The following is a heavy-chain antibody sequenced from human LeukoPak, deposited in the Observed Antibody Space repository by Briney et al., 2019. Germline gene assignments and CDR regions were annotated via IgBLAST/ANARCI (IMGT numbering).Heavy chain of an antibody. D-gene: IGHD3-3*01. Sequence: GGSLRLSCAVSGFTFSTYAMYWVRQAPGKGLEYVAAINSNGGSTYYANSVKGRFTISRDNSKNTLYLQMGSLRAEDLAVYYCARDGGFGDFWSGSRFGMDVWGQGTTVTVSS. V-gene: IGHV3-64*01. CDR1: GFTFSTYA. J-gene: IGHJ6*02. CDR2: INSNGGST. CDR3: ARDGGFGDFWSGSRFGMDV.